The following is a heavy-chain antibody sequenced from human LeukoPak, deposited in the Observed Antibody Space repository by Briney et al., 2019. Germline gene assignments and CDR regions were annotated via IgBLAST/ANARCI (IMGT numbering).Heavy chain of an antibody. D-gene: IGHD2-2*01. CDR2: IYPGDSDT. Sequence: GESLKISCKGSGYSFTSYWIGWVRQMPGKGLEWTGIIYPGDSDTRYSPSFQGQVTISADKSISTAYLQWSSLKASDTAMYYCARHSEYCSSTSCSPAWGQGTLVTVSS. CDR3: ARHSEYCSSTSCSPA. V-gene: IGHV5-51*01. J-gene: IGHJ5*02. CDR1: GYSFTSYW.